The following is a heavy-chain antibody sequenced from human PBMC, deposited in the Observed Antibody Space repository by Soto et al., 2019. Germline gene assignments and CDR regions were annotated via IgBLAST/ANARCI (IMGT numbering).Heavy chain of an antibody. D-gene: IGHD4-4*01. J-gene: IGHJ6*02. Sequence: PGESLKISCETSGYSFTTYWLAWVRQRPGKGLEWMGIINPGFINPAVSDFRYSPSFQGRVTISADRSFNTAYLQWSSLEASDTAFYYCARHEQFYYQFYGMDVWGQGTTVTVSS. CDR1: GYSFTTYW. CDR3: ARHEQFYYQFYGMDV. V-gene: IGHV5-51*01. CDR2: INPGFINPAVSDF.